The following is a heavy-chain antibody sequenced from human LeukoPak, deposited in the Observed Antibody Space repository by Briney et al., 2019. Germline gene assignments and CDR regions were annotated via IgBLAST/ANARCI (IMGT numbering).Heavy chain of an antibody. J-gene: IGHJ4*02. CDR2: ISGNGGST. D-gene: IGHD1-1*01. CDR3: ASGSNRVFDY. Sequence: PGGSLRLSCAASGFIFSNHAMQWVRQAPGKGLEYVSAISGNGGSTYYANSVKGRFNISRDNSKNTLYLQINSLSVEDTAVYYCASGSNRVFDYWGQGTLVTVSS. CDR1: GFIFSNHA. V-gene: IGHV3-64*01.